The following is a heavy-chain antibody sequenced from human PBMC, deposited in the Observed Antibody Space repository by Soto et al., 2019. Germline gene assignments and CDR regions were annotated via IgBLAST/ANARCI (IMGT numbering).Heavy chain of an antibody. CDR2: LSYEGSEE. Sequence: QVRLVESGGGVVQPGRSLRLSCAASGFNFGVFGMHWVRQAPGKGLEWLSVLSYEGSEEYYADSVRGRFTISRDNSKNTLFLQIDSLRVDDTGVYYCALTRRSSLLEVAGPGFEYWCQGTLGTVS. V-gene: IGHV3-30*03. CDR1: GFNFGVFG. CDR3: ALTRRSSLLEVAGPGFEY. J-gene: IGHJ4*02. D-gene: IGHD6-19*01.